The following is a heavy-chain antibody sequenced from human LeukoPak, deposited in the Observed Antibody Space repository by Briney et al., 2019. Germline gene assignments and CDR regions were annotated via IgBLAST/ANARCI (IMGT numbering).Heavy chain of an antibody. J-gene: IGHJ4*02. CDR3: VREGTTVALFDY. D-gene: IGHD6-19*01. CDR2: IKQDGSET. CDR1: GFIFITYW. V-gene: IGHV3-7*01. Sequence: GGCLRLSCAASGFIFITYWMTWVRQAPGKGLEWVDNIKQDGSETYYVDPVKGRFTISRDNAKNSLYLQMHSLRAEDTAVYYCVREGTTVALFDYWGQGSLVTVSS.